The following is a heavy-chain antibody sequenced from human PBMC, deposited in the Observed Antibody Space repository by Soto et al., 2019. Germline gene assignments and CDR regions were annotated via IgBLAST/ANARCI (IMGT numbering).Heavy chain of an antibody. CDR2: ISSSGSTI. D-gene: IGHD3-22*01. CDR3: ARDLGYYYDSSGYYYYGMDV. CDR1: GFTFSDYY. J-gene: IGHJ6*02. V-gene: IGHV3-11*01. Sequence: GGSLRLSCAASGFTFSDYYMSWIRQAPGKGLEWVSYISSSGSTIYYADSVKGRFTISRDNAKNSLYLQMNSLRAEDTAVYYCARDLGYYYDSSGYYYYGMDVWGQGTTVTVSS.